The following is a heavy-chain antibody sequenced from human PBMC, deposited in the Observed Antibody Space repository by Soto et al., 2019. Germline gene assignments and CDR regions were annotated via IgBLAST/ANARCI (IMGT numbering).Heavy chain of an antibody. Sequence: SETLSLTCTVSGGSISSGDYYWSWIRQPPGKGLEWIGYIYYSGSTYYNPSLKSRVTISVDTSKNQFSLRLSSVTAADTAVYYCARVRRWGAMDTAFDYWGQGTLVTVS. D-gene: IGHD5-18*01. CDR1: GGSISSGDYY. V-gene: IGHV4-30-4*01. J-gene: IGHJ4*02. CDR3: ARVRRWGAMDTAFDY. CDR2: IYYSGST.